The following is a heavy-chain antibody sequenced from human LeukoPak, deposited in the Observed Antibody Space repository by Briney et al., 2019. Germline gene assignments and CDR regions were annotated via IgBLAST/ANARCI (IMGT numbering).Heavy chain of an antibody. CDR3: ARDLLGWELHYFDY. V-gene: IGHV3-21*01. D-gene: IGHD1-26*01. CDR2: ISGSSSYI. Sequence: AGGSLRLSCAASGFTFSTYNMNWVRQAPGKWLEWVSSISGSSSYIYYADSVKGRFSISRDNAKNSLYLQMNSLRAEDTAVYYCARDLLGWELHYFDYWGQGTLVTVSS. CDR1: GFTFSTYN. J-gene: IGHJ4*02.